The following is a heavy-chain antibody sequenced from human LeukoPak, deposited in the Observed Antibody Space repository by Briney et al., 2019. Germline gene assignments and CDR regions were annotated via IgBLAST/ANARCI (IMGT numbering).Heavy chain of an antibody. CDR3: ARLVLLWFGELPGYFDY. D-gene: IGHD3-10*01. J-gene: IGHJ4*02. CDR2: ITTRSTTI. Sequence: TGGSLRLSCAASGFTFSSYAMSWVRQAPGKGLEWVSFITTRSTTIYYADSMKGRFTISRHNAENSLYLQMNSLRAEDTAVYYCARLVLLWFGELPGYFDYWGQGTLVTVSS. V-gene: IGHV3-48*04. CDR1: GFTFSSYA.